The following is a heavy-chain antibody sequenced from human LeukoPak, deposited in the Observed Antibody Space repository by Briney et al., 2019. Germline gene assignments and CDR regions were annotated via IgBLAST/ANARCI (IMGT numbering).Heavy chain of an antibody. Sequence: ASVKVSCKASGYTFTTYGLSWVRQAPGQGLEWLGWISTYDDNIKYAQSLQGRLTLTIDTSTSTAYMELRSLTSDDTAVYYCAKSGYNRFDYWGQGILVTVSS. CDR1: GYTFTTYG. D-gene: IGHD5-24*01. J-gene: IGHJ4*02. CDR2: ISTYDDNI. V-gene: IGHV1-18*01. CDR3: AKSGYNRFDY.